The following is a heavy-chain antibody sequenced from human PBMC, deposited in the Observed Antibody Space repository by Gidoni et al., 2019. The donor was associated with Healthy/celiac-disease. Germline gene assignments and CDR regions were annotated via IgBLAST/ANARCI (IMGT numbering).Heavy chain of an antibody. Sequence: QLLLHESGPGLLTPSATLSLPCPASVGSIGSPSSYWGWIRPPPGKGLEWIGSIDSSGDTYYNPSLKSRVTISEDTSKNQLVLKLSSMTAADTAVYYCARVRGSVGQWLGSRFDLWGQGTTVTVSS. CDR2: IDSSGDT. D-gene: IGHD6-19*01. CDR1: VGSIGSPSSY. CDR3: ARVRGSVGQWLGSRFDL. V-gene: IGHV4-39*07. J-gene: IGHJ6*02.